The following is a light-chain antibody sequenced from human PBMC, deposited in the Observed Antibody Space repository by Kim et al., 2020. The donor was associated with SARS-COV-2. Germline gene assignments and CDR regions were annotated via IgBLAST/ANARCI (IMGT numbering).Light chain of an antibody. CDR3: QQYYSTPQLT. Sequence: NINCKSSQSVLYSSNNKNYLAWYQQKPGQPPKRLIYWASTRESGVPDRFSGSGSGTDFTLTISSLQAEDVAVYYCQQYYSTPQLTFGGGTKVDIK. J-gene: IGKJ4*01. CDR1: QSVLYSSNNKNY. V-gene: IGKV4-1*01. CDR2: WAS.